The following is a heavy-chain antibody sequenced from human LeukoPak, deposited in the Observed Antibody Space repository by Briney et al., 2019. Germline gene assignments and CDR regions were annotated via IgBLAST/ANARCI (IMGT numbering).Heavy chain of an antibody. V-gene: IGHV3-7*01. CDR1: GFTFSSYW. D-gene: IGHD3-22*01. CDR3: ARDSGNYDSSGYYYCY. J-gene: IGHJ4*02. Sequence: GGSLRLSCAASGFTFSSYWMSWVRQAPGKGLEWMANIKQERREKYYVDSVKGRFTISRDNAKNSLYMQMKSLRAEDTAVYYCARDSGNYDSSGYYYCYWGQGTLVTVSS. CDR2: IKQERREK.